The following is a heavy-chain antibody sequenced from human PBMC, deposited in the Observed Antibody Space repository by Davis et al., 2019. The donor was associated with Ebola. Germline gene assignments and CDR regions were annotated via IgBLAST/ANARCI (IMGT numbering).Heavy chain of an antibody. Sequence: GESLKISCAASGFTFTNAWMNWVRQAPGKGLEWVGRIKTKADGGTTDYAAPVKGRFTFSRDDSKNTLFLQMKSLKSDDTAVYFCAAGTRGYCSSSRCYLSDVDYWGQGTQVTVSS. V-gene: IGHV3-15*01. CDR2: IKTKADGGTT. CDR1: GFTFTNAW. D-gene: IGHD2-2*01. J-gene: IGHJ4*02. CDR3: AAGTRGYCSSSRCYLSDVDY.